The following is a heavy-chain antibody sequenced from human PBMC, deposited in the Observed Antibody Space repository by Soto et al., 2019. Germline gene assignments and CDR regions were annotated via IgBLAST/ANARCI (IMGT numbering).Heavy chain of an antibody. Sequence: EVQLLESGGGLVQPGGSLRLSCAASGFMFKKYAMSWVRQAPGKGLEWVSGISGSDGRTSYAESVKGRFTISRENSKSTLHLQMNSLRPEDTAMYYCAKDPLSSLATRLYYFDHWGQGNLVTVSS. J-gene: IGHJ4*02. CDR2: ISGSDGRT. CDR3: AKDPLSSLATRLYYFDH. CDR1: GFMFKKYA. V-gene: IGHV3-23*01. D-gene: IGHD2-21*02.